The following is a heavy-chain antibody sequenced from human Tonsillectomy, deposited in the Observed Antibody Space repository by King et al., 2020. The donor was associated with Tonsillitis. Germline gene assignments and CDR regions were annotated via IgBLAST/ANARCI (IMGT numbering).Heavy chain of an antibody. V-gene: IGHV3-30*18. D-gene: IGHD3-22*01. J-gene: IGHJ4*02. Sequence: VQLVESGGGVVQPGRSLRLSCAESGFTFSSYDIHWVRQAPGKGLEWVAVISYDGSNKYYADSVKGRFTISRDNSKNTPYLQMNSLRADDTAVYYCAKDLYYYDSSDYLDYWGQGTLVTVSS. CDR3: AKDLYYYDSSDYLDY. CDR1: GFTFSSYD. CDR2: ISYDGSNK.